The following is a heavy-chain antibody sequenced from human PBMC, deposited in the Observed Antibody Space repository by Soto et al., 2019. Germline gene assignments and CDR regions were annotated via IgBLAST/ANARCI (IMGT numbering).Heavy chain of an antibody. CDR2: VKAKAQGERK. CDR3: TTGSVEGY. V-gene: IGHV3-15*07. Sequence: EVQLVESGGGLVRPGGSLRLSCATSGFIFTDAWMNWVRQAPGKGLEWVGRVKAKAQGERKDYGEAVQGRFTISRDDSKISLRLQMPSLRTEYTAVYYCTTGSVEGYWGQGVLVTVSS. J-gene: IGHJ4*02. D-gene: IGHD2-15*01. CDR1: GFIFTDAW.